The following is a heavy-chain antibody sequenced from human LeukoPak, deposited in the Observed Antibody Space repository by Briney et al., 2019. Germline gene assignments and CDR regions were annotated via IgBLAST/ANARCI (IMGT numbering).Heavy chain of an antibody. V-gene: IGHV3-7*01. CDR2: IKHDGSEK. J-gene: IGHJ4*02. D-gene: IGHD3-3*01. CDR3: ATDRGWRTSGYYLYYFEY. Sequence: GGSLRLSCAASGFIFTNYFMSWVRQAPGKGLEWLASIKHDGSEKYYVDSVRGRFTISRDNTMNSLYLQMSSLRAEDTAVYYCATDRGWRTSGYYLYYFEYWGQGTLVTYSS. CDR1: GFIFTNYF.